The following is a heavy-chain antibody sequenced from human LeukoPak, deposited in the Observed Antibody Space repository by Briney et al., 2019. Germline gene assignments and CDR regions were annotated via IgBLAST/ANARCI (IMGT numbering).Heavy chain of an antibody. V-gene: IGHV1-8*01. CDR2: MSPNSGDT. Sequence: GASVKVSCKASGYTFTSYDFNWVRQATGQRPEWMGWMSPNSGDTGYAQKFQDRVTMTRNTSISTAYMELSSLRSDDTAVYYCARGVGANSGDYWGQGTLVTVSS. D-gene: IGHD4-23*01. J-gene: IGHJ4*02. CDR1: GYTFTSYD. CDR3: ARGVGANSGDY.